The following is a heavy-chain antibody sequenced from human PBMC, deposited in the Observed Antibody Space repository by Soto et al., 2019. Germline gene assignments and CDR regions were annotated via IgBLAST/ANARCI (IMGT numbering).Heavy chain of an antibody. Sequence: SETLSLTCTVSGGSITTGGYYWSWIRQLPGKGLEWIGHRYYSESTYYNPSLKSRVSISLDTSKNQFSLKLSFVTAADTAMYYCARTKCSGGSCYSWSLDYWGQGTAVTVYS. CDR1: GGSITTGGYY. CDR3: ARTKCSGGSCYSWSLDY. D-gene: IGHD2-15*01. CDR2: RYYSEST. J-gene: IGHJ4*02. V-gene: IGHV4-31*03.